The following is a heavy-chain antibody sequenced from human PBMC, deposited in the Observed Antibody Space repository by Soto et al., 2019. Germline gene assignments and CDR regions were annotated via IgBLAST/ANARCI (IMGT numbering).Heavy chain of an antibody. Sequence: VQLVESGGGLVQPGGSLRLSCAASGFTFSSYWMHWVRQAPGKGLVWVSRINSDGSSTSYADSVKGRFTISRDNAKNTLYLQLNSLRAEDTAVYYCARGGYYDFWSGYPDYSGQGTLVTGSS. D-gene: IGHD3-3*01. CDR1: GFTFSSYW. CDR2: INSDGSST. V-gene: IGHV3-74*01. CDR3: ARGGYYDFWSGYPDY. J-gene: IGHJ4*02.